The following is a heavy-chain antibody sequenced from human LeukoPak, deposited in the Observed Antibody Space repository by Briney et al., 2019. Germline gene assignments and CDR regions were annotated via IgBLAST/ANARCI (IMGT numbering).Heavy chain of an antibody. J-gene: IGHJ4*02. CDR2: ITDIADRA. Sequence: PGGSLRLSCAASGFNFGTYAMAWVRQAPGKGLEWVSGITDIADRAYYADSVKGRFTISRDNSRNQLYLQMNSLRAQDTAIYYCAREIDSSFDYWGQGTLVAVSS. CDR1: GFNFGTYA. V-gene: IGHV3-23*01. D-gene: IGHD3-9*01. CDR3: AREIDSSFDY.